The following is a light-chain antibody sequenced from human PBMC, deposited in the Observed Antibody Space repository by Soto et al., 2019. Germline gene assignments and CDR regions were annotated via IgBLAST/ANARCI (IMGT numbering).Light chain of an antibody. CDR2: EGS. J-gene: IGLJ1*01. CDR1: RSGVANYNL. Sequence: QSVLTQPASVSGSPGQSITISCTGPRSGVANYNLVSWYQQQPGKAPKLIIYEGSKRPSGVSNRFSGSISGNTASLTISGLQAEDGADYYCCSYVDSSTPIYVFGSGTKVTVL. CDR3: CSYVDSSTPIYV. V-gene: IGLV2-23*01.